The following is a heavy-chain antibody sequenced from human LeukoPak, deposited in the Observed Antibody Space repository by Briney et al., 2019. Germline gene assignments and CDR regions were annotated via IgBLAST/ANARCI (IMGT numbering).Heavy chain of an antibody. V-gene: IGHV3-21*01. Sequence: GGSLRLSCAASGFTFSSYSMNWVRQAPGKGLEWVSSISSRSNYIYYADSVKGRFTISRDNAENSLYLQMNSLRAEDTAVYYCARVPTNYYDSSGYYFGYWGQGTLVTVSS. D-gene: IGHD3-22*01. CDR1: GFTFSSYS. CDR3: ARVPTNYYDSSGYYFGY. J-gene: IGHJ4*02. CDR2: ISSRSNYI.